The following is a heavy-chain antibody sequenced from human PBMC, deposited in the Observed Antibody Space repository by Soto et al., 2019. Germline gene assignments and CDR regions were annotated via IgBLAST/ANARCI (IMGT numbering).Heavy chain of an antibody. V-gene: IGHV3-33*01. Sequence: QVQLVESGGGVVQPGRSLRLSCAAPGSIFRGYGMHWVRQAPGKGLEWVAIIRFDGSNINYADAVMGRFTISRDNSKNMLDLEMNSLRVEDTAVYYCARDGIGSAAFWGYLDYWGQGTLVTVSS. CDR3: ARDGIGSAAFWGYLDY. CDR2: IRFDGSNI. CDR1: GSIFRGYG. D-gene: IGHD3-16*01. J-gene: IGHJ4*02.